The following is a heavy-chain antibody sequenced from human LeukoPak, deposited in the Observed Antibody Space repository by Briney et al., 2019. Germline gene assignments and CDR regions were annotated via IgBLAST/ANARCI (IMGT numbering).Heavy chain of an antibody. D-gene: IGHD3-22*01. J-gene: IGHJ4*02. CDR1: GGSINSGGYS. Sequence: PSQTLSLTCAVSGGSINSGGYSWSWIRQPPGKGLEWIGYIYHSGSTYYNPSLKSRVTISVDRSKNQFSLKLSSVTAADTAVYYCASSDYYDSSGYYSWGQGTLVTDSS. CDR3: ASSDYYDSSGYYS. CDR2: IYHSGST. V-gene: IGHV4-30-2*01.